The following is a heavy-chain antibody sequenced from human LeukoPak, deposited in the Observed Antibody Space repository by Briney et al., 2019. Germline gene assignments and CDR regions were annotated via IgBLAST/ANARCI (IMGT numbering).Heavy chain of an antibody. CDR3: AREGYSYGYFFDY. D-gene: IGHD5-18*01. CDR2: INPNSGGT. J-gene: IGHJ4*02. V-gene: IGHV1-2*02. Sequence: ASVKVSCKASGYTFTGYYMHWARQAPGQGLEWMGWINPNSGGTNYAQKFQGRVTMTRDTSISTAYMELSRLRSDDTAVYYCAREGYSYGYFFDYWGQGTLVTVSS. CDR1: GYTFTGYY.